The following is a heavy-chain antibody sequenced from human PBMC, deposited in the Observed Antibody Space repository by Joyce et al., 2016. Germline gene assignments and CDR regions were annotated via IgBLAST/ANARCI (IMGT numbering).Heavy chain of an antibody. CDR2: SVPIVGTP. D-gene: IGHD3-3*01. J-gene: IGHJ5*02. V-gene: IGHV1-69*06. Sequence: QVQLVQSGPEVKKPGSSVRVSCKASGNTFNSFKISWVRQAPGQGLQWMGESVPIVGTPNYAQKFQDRLTITADRATRTTYLELRSLTSEDTAVYYCARLRLTVSSGGFGPWGQGTLVTVSS. CDR1: GNTFNSFK. CDR3: ARLRLTVSSGGFGP.